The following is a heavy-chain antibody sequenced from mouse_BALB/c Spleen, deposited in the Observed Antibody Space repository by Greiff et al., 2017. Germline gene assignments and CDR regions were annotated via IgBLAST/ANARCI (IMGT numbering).Heavy chain of an antibody. J-gene: IGHJ4*01. CDR1: GYSITSGYY. Sequence: ESGPGLVKPSQSLSLTCSVTGYSITSGYYWNWIRQFPGNKLEWMGYISYDGSNNYNPSLKNRISITRDTSKNQFFLKLNSVTTEDTATYYCAREGGNYVAMDYWGQGTSVTVSS. D-gene: IGHD2-1*01. CDR3: AREGGNYVAMDY. CDR2: ISYDGSN. V-gene: IGHV3-6*02.